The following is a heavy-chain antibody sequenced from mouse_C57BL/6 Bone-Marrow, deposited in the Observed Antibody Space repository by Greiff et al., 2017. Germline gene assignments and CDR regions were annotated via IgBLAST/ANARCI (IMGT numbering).Heavy chain of an antibody. D-gene: IGHD2-13*01. J-gene: IGHJ3*01. CDR2: IYPSDSET. V-gene: IGHV1-61*01. CDR3: AREDGEDVCWFAY. Sequence: QVQLQQPGAELVRPGSSVKLSCKASGYTFTSYWMDWVKQRPGQGLEWIGNIYPSDSETHYNQKFKDKATLTVDKSSSTAYMQLSSLTSEDSAVYYCAREDGEDVCWFAYWGQGTLVTVSA. CDR1: GYTFTSYW.